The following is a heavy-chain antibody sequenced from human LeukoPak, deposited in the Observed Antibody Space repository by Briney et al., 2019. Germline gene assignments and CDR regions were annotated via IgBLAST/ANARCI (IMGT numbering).Heavy chain of an antibody. V-gene: IGHV3-23*01. Sequence: GGSLRLSCVASGFTFSKYAMHWVRQAPGKGLEWVSGISSSGSGGNTYYADSVKGRFTISRDNSKNTLYLQMNSLRAEDTAVYYCAKEGFDSWGQGTLVTVSS. CDR2: ISSSGSGGNT. CDR3: AKEGFDS. J-gene: IGHJ4*02. CDR1: GFTFSKYA.